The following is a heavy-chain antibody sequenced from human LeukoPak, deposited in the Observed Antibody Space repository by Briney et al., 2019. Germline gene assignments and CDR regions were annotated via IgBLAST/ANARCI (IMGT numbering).Heavy chain of an antibody. CDR2: INPNSGGT. D-gene: IGHD6-6*01. Sequence: GASVKVSCKASGYTFTGYYMHWVRQAPGQGLEWMGWINPNSGGTNYAQKFQGRVTMTRDTSISTAYMELSRLRSDDTAVYYCARPQSSSSFECYFDYWGQGTLVTVSS. CDR3: ARPQSSSSFECYFDY. CDR1: GYTFTGYY. J-gene: IGHJ4*02. V-gene: IGHV1-2*02.